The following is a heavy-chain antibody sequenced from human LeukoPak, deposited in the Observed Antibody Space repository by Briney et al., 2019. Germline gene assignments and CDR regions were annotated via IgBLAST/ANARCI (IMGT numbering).Heavy chain of an antibody. D-gene: IGHD3-22*01. Sequence: PGGSLRPSCAASGITVKSNYMSWVRQAPGKGLEWGSVLYGGGSTYYGDSVEGRFTISRDNAVNTVYLEMSSLRVDDTAVYYCARVSDYYGSSGYYMGDYDLWGQGILVTVSS. V-gene: IGHV3-53*01. CDR1: GITVKSNY. CDR3: ARVSDYYGSSGYYMGDYDL. J-gene: IGHJ4*02. CDR2: LYGGGST.